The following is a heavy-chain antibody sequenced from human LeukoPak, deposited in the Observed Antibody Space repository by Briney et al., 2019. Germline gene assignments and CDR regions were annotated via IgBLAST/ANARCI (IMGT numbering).Heavy chain of an antibody. J-gene: IGHJ3*02. D-gene: IGHD4-23*01. V-gene: IGHV4-4*07. CDR2: VYKSGST. CDR1: GGSISSYY. Sequence: SETLSLTCTVSGGSISSYYWSWIRQPPGKGLEWIGRVYKSGSTNFNPSLESRVTMSVDTSRNQFSLKLSSVTAADTAMYYCARDHYGGNSDAFDIWGQGTMVTVSS. CDR3: ARDHYGGNSDAFDI.